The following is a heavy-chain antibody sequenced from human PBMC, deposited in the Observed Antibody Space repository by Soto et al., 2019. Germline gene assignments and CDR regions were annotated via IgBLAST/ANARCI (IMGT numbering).Heavy chain of an antibody. V-gene: IGHV3-74*01. D-gene: IGHD1-1*01. CDR3: ARGGLEPFDY. Sequence: GGSLRLSCATSGFTFSSDWMHWVRQAPGKGLVWVSRINKDGSYKNYADFVEGRSTISRDDAKSELYLQMDRLRAEDTAVYYCARGGLEPFDYLGQGALVTVSS. CDR2: INKDGSYK. CDR1: GFTFSSDW. J-gene: IGHJ4*02.